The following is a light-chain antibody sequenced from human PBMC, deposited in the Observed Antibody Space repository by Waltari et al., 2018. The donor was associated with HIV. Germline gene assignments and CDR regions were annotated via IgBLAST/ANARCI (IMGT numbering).Light chain of an antibody. V-gene: IGLV3-21*02. J-gene: IGLJ2*01. Sequence: SYVLTQPPSVTVAPGQTARTTCGGDDIGCKGVYWYQKTPSHARVLVVCDASHPPSGIPELFSGSSSWNTATLTISRVDAGDEADFYCQVWDSSTDLRVFGGGTKLTVL. CDR3: QVWDSSTDLRV. CDR2: DAS. CDR1: DIGCKG.